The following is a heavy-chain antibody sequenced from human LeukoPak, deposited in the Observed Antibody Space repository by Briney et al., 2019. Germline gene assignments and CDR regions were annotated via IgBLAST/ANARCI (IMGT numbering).Heavy chain of an antibody. CDR3: AREEGISGVVVPAALDY. CDR2: ISAYNGNT. J-gene: IGHJ4*02. Sequence: ASVKVSCKASGYTFTSYGISWGRQAPGQGLEWMGWISAYNGNTNYAQKLQGRVTMTTDTSTSPAYMELRSLRSDATAVYYCAREEGISGVVVPAALDYWGQGTLVTVSS. CDR1: GYTFTSYG. D-gene: IGHD2-2*01. V-gene: IGHV1-18*01.